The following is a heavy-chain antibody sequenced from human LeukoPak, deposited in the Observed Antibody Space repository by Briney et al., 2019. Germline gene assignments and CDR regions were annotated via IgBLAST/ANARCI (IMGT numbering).Heavy chain of an antibody. Sequence: SETLSLTCVVSGGSISSTSYYWGWIRQPPGKGLEWIGSIYYSGSTYYSPSLKSRVTISVDTSKNQFSLKLSSVTAADTAVYYCSRDPASDNTADYWGQGTLVTVSS. J-gene: IGHJ4*02. V-gene: IGHV4-39*07. CDR2: IYYSGST. CDR3: SRDPASDNTADY. D-gene: IGHD1-14*01. CDR1: GGSISSTSYY.